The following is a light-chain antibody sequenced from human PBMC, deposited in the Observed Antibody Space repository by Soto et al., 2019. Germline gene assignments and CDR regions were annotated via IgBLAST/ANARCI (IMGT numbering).Light chain of an antibody. CDR2: EGT. J-gene: IGLJ3*02. V-gene: IGLV2-14*02. CDR3: SSFGVPDKV. CDR1: TSFVGTYNF. Sequence: QSALTQPASVSGSAGQSITISCTGTTSFVGTYNFVSWYQQHPGKAPQVLIYEGTKRPSGVPGRFSGSKSGNTASLTVSGLRAEDEADYYCSSFGVPDKVFGGGTKVTVL.